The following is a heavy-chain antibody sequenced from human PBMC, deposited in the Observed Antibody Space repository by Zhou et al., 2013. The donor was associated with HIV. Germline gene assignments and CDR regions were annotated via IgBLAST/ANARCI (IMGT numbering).Heavy chain of an antibody. V-gene: IGHV1-18*01. D-gene: IGHD2-8*02. Sequence: QVQLVQSGAEVKKPGASVKVSCKASGYTFTSYGISWVRQAPGQGLEWMGWISAYNGNTNYAQKLQGRVTMTTDTSTSTAYMELRSLRSDDTAVYYCARCRWGIYCTGGVCPNWFDPWGQGTLVTVSS. CDR2: ISAYNGNT. J-gene: IGHJ5*02. CDR1: GYTFTSYG. CDR3: ARCRWGIYCTGGVCPNWFDP.